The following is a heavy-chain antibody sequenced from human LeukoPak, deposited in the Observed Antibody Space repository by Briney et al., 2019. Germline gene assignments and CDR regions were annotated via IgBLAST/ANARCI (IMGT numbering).Heavy chain of an antibody. CDR3: ARDLFPQRWLQLRDPVYMEV. J-gene: IGHJ6*04. CDR1: GGTFSSYA. D-gene: IGHD5-24*01. V-gene: IGHV1-69*13. CDR2: IIPIFGTA. Sequence: ASVKVSCKASGGTFSSYAISWVRQAPGQGLEWMGGIIPIFGTANYAQKFQGRVTITADESTSTAYMELSSLRSEDTAVYYCARDLFPQRWLQLRDPVYMEVWGKGTTVTISS.